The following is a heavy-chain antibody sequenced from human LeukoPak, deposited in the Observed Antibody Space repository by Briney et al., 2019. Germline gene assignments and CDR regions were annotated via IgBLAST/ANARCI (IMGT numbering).Heavy chain of an antibody. CDR3: AKDGYKDIVVVVAAKGFDY. J-gene: IGHJ4*02. D-gene: IGHD2-15*01. CDR1: GFTFSSYA. Sequence: GGSLRLSCAASGFTFSSYAMSWVRQAPGKGLEWVSAISGSGGSTHYADSVKGRFTISRDNSKNTLYLQMNSLRAEDTAVYYCAKDGYKDIVVVVAAKGFDYWGQGTLVTVSS. CDR2: ISGSGGST. V-gene: IGHV3-23*01.